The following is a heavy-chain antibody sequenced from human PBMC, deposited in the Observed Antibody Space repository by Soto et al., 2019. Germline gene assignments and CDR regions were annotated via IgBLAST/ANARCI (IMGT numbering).Heavy chain of an antibody. V-gene: IGHV1-2*02. CDR2: INPDSGDT. J-gene: IGHJ3*02. CDR1: GYTFPAYY. D-gene: IGHD3-16*01. CDR3: AREYGGPDTIGYAFNI. Sequence: QVQLVQSGAEVKKPGASVKVSCKASGYTFPAYYIHWVRQAPGQGLEWGGWINPDSGDTNYAQSFQSRVTMTGDTSISTDYMELSSLRSDDSAVYYCAREYGGPDTIGYAFNIWVQGPMVAVCS.